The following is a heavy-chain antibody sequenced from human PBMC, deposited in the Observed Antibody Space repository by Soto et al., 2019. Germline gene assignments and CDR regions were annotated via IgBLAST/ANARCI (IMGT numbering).Heavy chain of an antibody. CDR2: IYYSGST. CDR1: GGSINSGGYY. D-gene: IGHD6-13*01. V-gene: IGHV4-31*03. CDR3: ARDRSLKGIAAAGTRYYYYGMDV. Sequence: QVQLQESGPGLVKPSQTLSLTCTVSGGSINSGGYYWSWIRQHPGKGLEWIGYIYYSGSTYYNPSLKSRVTISVDTSKNQFSLKLSSVTAADTAVYYCARDRSLKGIAAAGTRYYYYGMDVWGQGTTVTVSS. J-gene: IGHJ6*02.